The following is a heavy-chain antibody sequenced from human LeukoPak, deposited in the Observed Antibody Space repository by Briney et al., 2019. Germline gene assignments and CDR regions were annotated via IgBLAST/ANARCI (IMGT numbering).Heavy chain of an antibody. CDR2: ISGSGGST. CDR1: GFTFSSYA. Sequence: GRSLRLSCAASGFTFSSYAMCWVHQAPGKGLEWVSAISGSGGSTYYADSVKGRFTISRDNSKNTLYLQMNSLRAEDTAVYYCAKDNNYYGSGSSSFDYWGQGTLVTVSS. D-gene: IGHD3-10*01. J-gene: IGHJ4*02. CDR3: AKDNNYYGSGSSSFDY. V-gene: IGHV3-23*01.